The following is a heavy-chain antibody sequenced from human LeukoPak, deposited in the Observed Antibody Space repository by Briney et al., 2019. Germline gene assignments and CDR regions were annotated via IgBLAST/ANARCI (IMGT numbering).Heavy chain of an antibody. J-gene: IGHJ5*02. V-gene: IGHV4-34*01. D-gene: IGHD3-22*01. CDR2: ISHSGST. CDR1: GGSFSGYY. Sequence: SETLSLTCAVYGGSFSGYYWSWIRQPPGKGLEWIGEISHSGSTNYNPSLKSRVTISVDTSKNQFSLKLSSVTAADTAVYYCARGGRSTYYYDSSGYYNWFDPWGQGTLVTVSS. CDR3: ARGGRSTYYYDSSGYYNWFDP.